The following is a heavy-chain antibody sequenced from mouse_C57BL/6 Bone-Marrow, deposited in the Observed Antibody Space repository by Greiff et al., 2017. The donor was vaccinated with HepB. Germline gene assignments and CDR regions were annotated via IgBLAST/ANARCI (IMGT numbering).Heavy chain of an antibody. CDR2: IYPRSGNT. Sequence: VQLQQSGAELARPGASVKLSCKASGYTFTSYGISWVKQRTGQGLEWIGEIYPRSGNTYYNEKFKGKATLTADKSSSTAYMELRSLTSEDSAVYFCARERIYYYGSYYAMDYWGQGTSVTVSS. CDR1: GYTFTSYG. J-gene: IGHJ4*01. D-gene: IGHD1-1*01. CDR3: ARERIYYYGSYYAMDY. V-gene: IGHV1-81*01.